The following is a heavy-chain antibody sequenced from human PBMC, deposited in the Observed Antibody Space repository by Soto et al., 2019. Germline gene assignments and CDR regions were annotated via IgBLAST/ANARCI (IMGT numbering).Heavy chain of an antibody. V-gene: IGHV3-23*01. CDR3: ANDVTSYGPRGYSSRWYGWFGP. Sequence: EVQLLESGGGLVQPGGSLRLSCATSGFTFTSHVISCVRQAPGKGLEWVSAASARNTNTYYADSVRGRFNSSRDNSKSTVDLDLDSPRVEDTAVYKRANDVTSYGPRGYSSRWYGWFGPWGQGTLV. D-gene: IGHD6-13*01. J-gene: IGHJ5*02. CDR2: ASARNTNT. CDR1: GFTFTSHV.